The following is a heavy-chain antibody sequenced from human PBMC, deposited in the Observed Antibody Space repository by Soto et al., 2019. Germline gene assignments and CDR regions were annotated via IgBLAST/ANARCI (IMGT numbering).Heavy chain of an antibody. CDR1: GDAVSSVNFY. Sequence: SETLSLTCVVSGDAVSSVNFYWSWIRQPPGKGLEWIVHFYHNGRTKYSPSLKSRVTISADMSKNQFSLKLNSVTAADTAVYYCARDRVISGATFEYWGPGTLVTVSS. J-gene: IGHJ4*02. CDR2: FYHNGRT. D-gene: IGHD2-2*01. CDR3: ARDRVISGATFEY. V-gene: IGHV4-61*01.